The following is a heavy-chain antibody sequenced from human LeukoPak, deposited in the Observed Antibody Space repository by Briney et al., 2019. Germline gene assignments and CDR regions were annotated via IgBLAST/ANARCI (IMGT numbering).Heavy chain of an antibody. CDR3: ARDLTTVAPARGYYYYMDV. D-gene: IGHD4-23*01. Sequence: GGSLRLSCAASGFTFSSYAMHWVRQAPGKGLEWVAVISYDGSNKYYADSVKGRFTISRDNAKNSLYLQMNSLRAEDTAVYYCARDLTTVAPARGYYYYMDVWGKGTTVTISS. CDR1: GFTFSSYA. CDR2: ISYDGSNK. V-gene: IGHV3-30*04. J-gene: IGHJ6*03.